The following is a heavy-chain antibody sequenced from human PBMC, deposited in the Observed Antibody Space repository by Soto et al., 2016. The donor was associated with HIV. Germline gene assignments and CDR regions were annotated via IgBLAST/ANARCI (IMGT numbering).Heavy chain of an antibody. CDR1: GGSFSTHG. V-gene: IGHV1-69*10. Sequence: QVHLVQSGAEVKKPGSSVKVSCKASGGSFSTHGITWVRQAPGQGPEWMGGIIPILGIADYAQNFQGRLTITADRTTSTAYMDLRSLRSEDTAVYYCARDAANEYGSSGPRDSYYYYMDVWGSGTTVTVSS. J-gene: IGHJ6*03. D-gene: IGHD3-22*01. CDR3: ARDAANEYGSSGPRDSYYYYMDV. CDR2: IIPILGIA.